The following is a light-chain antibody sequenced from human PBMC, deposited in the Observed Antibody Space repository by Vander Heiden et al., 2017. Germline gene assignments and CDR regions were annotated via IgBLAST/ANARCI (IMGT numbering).Light chain of an antibody. CDR2: GAS. V-gene: IGKV3-20*01. CDR3: QQYGSSPFT. CDR1: QSVNNNY. J-gene: IGKJ2*01. Sequence: EILLTQSPGTLSLSPGESATLSCRASQSVNNNYLAWYQQKPGQAPRVLSYGASSRATGIPVRFSGSGSGTDFTLTISRLEPEDLAVYSCQQYGSSPFTFGQGTKLEIK.